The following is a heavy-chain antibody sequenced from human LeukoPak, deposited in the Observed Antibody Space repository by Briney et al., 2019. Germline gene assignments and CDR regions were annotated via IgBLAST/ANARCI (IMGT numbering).Heavy chain of an antibody. CDR3: AGGGFVVVPAAPLGSLDP. CDR1: GGSISSGDYY. CDR2: IYYSGST. D-gene: IGHD2-2*01. J-gene: IGHJ5*02. Sequence: SETLSLTCTVSGGSISSGDYYWSWIRQPPGKGLEWIGYIYYSGSTYYNPSLKSRVTTSVDTSKNQFSLKLSSVTAADTAVYYCAGGGFVVVPAAPLGSLDPWGQGTLVTVSS. V-gene: IGHV4-30-4*08.